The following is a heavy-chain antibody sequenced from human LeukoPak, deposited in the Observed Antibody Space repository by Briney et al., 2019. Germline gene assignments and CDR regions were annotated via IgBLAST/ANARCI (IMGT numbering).Heavy chain of an antibody. V-gene: IGHV3-33*08. CDR3: AREATVTTEGHEIDY. D-gene: IGHD4-17*01. Sequence: PGGSLRLSCAASEFTFSTYSMHWVRQAPGKGLEWVAVIWDDGSNKHDADSVKGRFTISRDDSKNTLYLQMNSLRVEDTAVYYCAREATVTTEGHEIDYWGQGTLVTVSS. J-gene: IGHJ4*02. CDR1: EFTFSTYS. CDR2: IWDDGSNK.